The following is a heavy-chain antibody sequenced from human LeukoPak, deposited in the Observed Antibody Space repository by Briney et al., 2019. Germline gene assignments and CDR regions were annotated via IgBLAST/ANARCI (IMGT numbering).Heavy chain of an antibody. D-gene: IGHD2-15*01. CDR1: GFTFSSYW. Sequence: PGGSLRLSCAASGFTFSSYWMSWVRQAPGKGLEWVTNIKQDGSEKYYVDSVRGRFTISRDNAKNSLYLQMNSLRAEDTAWYYCARSDGDSYYFYYWGQGILVTVSS. J-gene: IGHJ4*02. V-gene: IGHV3-7*01. CDR3: ARSDGDSYYFYY. CDR2: IKQDGSEK.